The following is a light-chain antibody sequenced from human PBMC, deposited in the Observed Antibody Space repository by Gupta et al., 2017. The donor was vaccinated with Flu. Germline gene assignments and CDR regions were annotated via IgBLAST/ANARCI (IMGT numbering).Light chain of an antibody. Sequence: NCKASLSVLPSTNIENYLHWYQQKPDQPPKLLIYWASTRDSGVPYRFSGSGSGTDFTLTISSLQAEDVAVYYCQQSYGIPFTFGHGTKLEIK. CDR2: WAS. J-gene: IGKJ2*01. CDR1: LSVLPSTNIENY. CDR3: QQSYGIPFT. V-gene: IGKV4-1*01.